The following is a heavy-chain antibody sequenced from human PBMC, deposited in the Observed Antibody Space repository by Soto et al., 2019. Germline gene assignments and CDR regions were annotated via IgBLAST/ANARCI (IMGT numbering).Heavy chain of an antibody. Sequence: PSETLSLTCAFSGVSIGSGTCFTLVRQTRQRGLEYICEIFHDGTANYYPSFERRVAISVDTSKNQFSLKLTSVTAADTAIYFCARLVYDTRLNYMYFDFWGQGALVTVSS. J-gene: IGHJ4*02. CDR1: GVSIGSGTC. V-gene: IGHV4-4*02. CDR3: ARLVYDTRLNYMYFDF. D-gene: IGHD3-10*01. CDR2: IFHDGTA.